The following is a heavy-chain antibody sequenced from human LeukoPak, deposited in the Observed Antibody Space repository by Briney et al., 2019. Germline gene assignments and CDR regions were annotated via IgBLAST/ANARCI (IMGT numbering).Heavy chain of an antibody. Sequence: SETLSLTCTVSGGSISSYYWSWIRQPAGKGLEWIGRIYTSGSTNYNPSLKSRVTMSVDTSKNQFSLKLSSVTAADTAVYYCAREKSSSSWSDAFDSWGQGTMVTVSS. CDR1: GGSISSYY. J-gene: IGHJ3*02. CDR2: IYTSGST. D-gene: IGHD6-13*01. V-gene: IGHV4-4*07. CDR3: AREKSSSSWSDAFDS.